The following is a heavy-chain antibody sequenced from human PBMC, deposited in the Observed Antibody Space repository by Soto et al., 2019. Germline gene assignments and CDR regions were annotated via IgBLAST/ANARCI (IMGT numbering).Heavy chain of an antibody. V-gene: IGHV3-7*01. CDR3: ARVDIVVVVAAPSHYYYMDV. CDR1: GFTFRSYW. J-gene: IGHJ6*03. D-gene: IGHD2-15*01. Sequence: LRLSCAASGFTFRSYWMSWVRQAPGKGLEWVANIKQDGSEKYYVDSVKGRFTISRDNAKNSLYLQMNSLRAEDTAVYYCARVDIVVVVAAPSHYYYMDVWGKGTTVTVSS. CDR2: IKQDGSEK.